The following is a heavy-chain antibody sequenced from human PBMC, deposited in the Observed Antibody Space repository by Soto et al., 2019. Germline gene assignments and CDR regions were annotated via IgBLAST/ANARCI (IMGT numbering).Heavy chain of an antibody. D-gene: IGHD1-1*01. CDR1: GSNFTKSW. CDR2: IYPGDSDT. CDR3: ATESQLGLGFEY. V-gene: IGHV5-51*01. Sequence: GESLKISCKDSGSNFTKSWISWVRQMPGRGLDWMGIIYPGDSDTRYSPSSQGQVIISADKSISTAYLQWSSLKASDTAIYYCATESQLGLGFEYWGQGTLVTVSS. J-gene: IGHJ4*01.